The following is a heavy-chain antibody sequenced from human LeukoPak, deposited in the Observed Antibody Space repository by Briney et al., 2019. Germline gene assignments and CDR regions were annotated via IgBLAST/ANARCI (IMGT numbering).Heavy chain of an antibody. CDR3: ARGSQYDFWSGYPRGSNWFDP. V-gene: IGHV4-61*08. D-gene: IGHD3-3*01. CDR1: GGSISSGGYY. Sequence: SQTLSLTCTVSGGSISSGGYYWSWIRQHPGKGLEWIGYIYYSGSTNYNPSLKSRVTISVDTSKNQFSLKLSSVTAADTAVYYCARGSQYDFWSGYPRGSNWFDPWGQGTLVTVSS. CDR2: IYYSGST. J-gene: IGHJ5*02.